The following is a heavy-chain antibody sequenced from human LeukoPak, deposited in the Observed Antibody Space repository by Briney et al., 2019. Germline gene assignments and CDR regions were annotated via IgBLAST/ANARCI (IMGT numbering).Heavy chain of an antibody. CDR1: GGSFSGYY. CDR2: IYYSGST. Sequence: SETLSLTCAVYGGSFSGYYWSWIRQPPGKGLEWIGYIYYSGSTNYNPSLKSRVTISVDTSKNQFSLKLSSVTAADTAVYYCARASSYYYMDVWGKGTTVTVPS. J-gene: IGHJ6*03. CDR3: ARASSYYYMDV. V-gene: IGHV4-59*01. D-gene: IGHD2-2*01.